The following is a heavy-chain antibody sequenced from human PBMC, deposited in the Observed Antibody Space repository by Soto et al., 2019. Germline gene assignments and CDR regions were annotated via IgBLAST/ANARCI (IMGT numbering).Heavy chain of an antibody. CDR1: GGSISSYY. CDR2: IYYSGST. J-gene: IGHJ6*03. D-gene: IGHD1-1*01. V-gene: IGHV4-59*01. Sequence: SETLSLTCTVSGGSISSYYWSWIRQPPGKGLEWIGYIYYSGSTNYNPSLKSRVTISVDTSKDQFSLKLSSVTAADTAVYYCARGDSLQERYYYYYMDVWGKGTTVTVSS. CDR3: ARGDSLQERYYYYYMDV.